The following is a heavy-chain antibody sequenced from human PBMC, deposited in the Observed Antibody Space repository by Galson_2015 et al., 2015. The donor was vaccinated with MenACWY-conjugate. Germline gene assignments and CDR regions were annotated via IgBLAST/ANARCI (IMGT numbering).Heavy chain of an antibody. CDR2: ISYSGST. CDR1: GGSISSSSYF. CDR3: ARRSARLTLGAFDI. J-gene: IGHJ3*02. Sequence: SETLSLTCTVSGGSISSSSYFWGWIRQPPGKGLEWIGTISYSGSTHYNPSLNNRVTVSADTSKNQFSLNGNSVTAADTALYYCARRSARLTLGAFDIWGQGTMVTVSS. D-gene: IGHD4-23*01. V-gene: IGHV4-39*01.